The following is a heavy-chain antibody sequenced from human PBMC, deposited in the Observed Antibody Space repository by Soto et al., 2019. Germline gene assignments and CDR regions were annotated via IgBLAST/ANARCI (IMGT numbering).Heavy chain of an antibody. CDR1: GGSISSRPYY. Sequence: QLQLHESGPGPVKPSETLSLTCTVSGGSISSRPYYWGWVRQPPGKGLEWIGSIYHSGSTYYNPSLKSRVTISVDTSKNQFSLKLSSVTAADTAMYYCARLCSAGYSFTYGEAFDIWGQGTMVTVSS. D-gene: IGHD1-26*01. CDR2: IYHSGST. J-gene: IGHJ3*02. V-gene: IGHV4-39*01. CDR3: ARLCSAGYSFTYGEAFDI.